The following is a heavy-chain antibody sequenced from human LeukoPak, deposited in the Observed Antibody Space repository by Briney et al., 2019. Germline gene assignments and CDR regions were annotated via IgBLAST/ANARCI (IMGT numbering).Heavy chain of an antibody. D-gene: IGHD2-15*01. CDR2: IYPGDSDT. J-gene: IGHJ4*02. Sequence: RGESLKISCKGSGYRFTSYWIGWVRQMPGKGLEWMGIIYPGDSDTRCSPSFQGQVTISADKSISTAYLQWSSLKASDTAMYYCAGLIGYCSGGSCPLGPYYFDYWGQGTLVTVSS. V-gene: IGHV5-51*01. CDR3: AGLIGYCSGGSCPLGPYYFDY. CDR1: GYRFTSYW.